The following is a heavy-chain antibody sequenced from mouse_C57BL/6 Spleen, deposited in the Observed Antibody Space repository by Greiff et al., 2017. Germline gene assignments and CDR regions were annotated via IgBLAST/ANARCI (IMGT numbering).Heavy chain of an antibody. Sequence: QVQLQQPGAELVKPGASVKLSCKASGYTFTSYWMHWVKQRPGQGLEWIGMILPNSGSNNYNETFKGKATQTVYKSSSTAYTQLSSLTSEDYAVYYCAQLYFDYWGQGTTLTVSS. CDR2: ILPNSGSN. D-gene: IGHD1-3*01. CDR1: GYTFTSYW. CDR3: AQLYFDY. V-gene: IGHV1-64*01. J-gene: IGHJ2*01.